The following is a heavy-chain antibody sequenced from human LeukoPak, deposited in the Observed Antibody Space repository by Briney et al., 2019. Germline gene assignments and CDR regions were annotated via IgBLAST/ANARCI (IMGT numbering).Heavy chain of an antibody. V-gene: IGHV1-18*01. J-gene: IGHJ6*02. CDR2: ISAYNGNT. CDR3: ARARGLPGATVTNSRYYYYYGMDV. CDR1: GYTFTSYG. Sequence: ASVKVSCKASGYTFTSYGISWVRQAPGQGLEWMGWISAYNGNTNYAQKLQGRVTMTTDTSTSTAYMELRSLRSDDTAVYYCARARGLPGATVTNSRYYYYYGMDVWGQGTTVTVSS. D-gene: IGHD4-17*01.